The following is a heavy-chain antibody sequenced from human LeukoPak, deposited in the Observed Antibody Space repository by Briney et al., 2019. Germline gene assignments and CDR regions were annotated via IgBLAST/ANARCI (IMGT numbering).Heavy chain of an antibody. V-gene: IGHV3-9*01. CDR1: GFTFGDYA. CDR3: AKEGAWGNWYFDL. Sequence: AGRSLRLSCAASGFTFGDYAMHWVRQAPGKGLEWVSGISWNSDSIGYADSVKGRFTISRDNAKNTVYLEMNSLREEDTAVYYCAKEGAWGNWYFDLWGRGTLVTVSS. D-gene: IGHD3-16*01. CDR2: ISWNSDSI. J-gene: IGHJ2*01.